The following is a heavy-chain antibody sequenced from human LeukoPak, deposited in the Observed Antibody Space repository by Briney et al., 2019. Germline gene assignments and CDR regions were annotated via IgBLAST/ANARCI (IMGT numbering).Heavy chain of an antibody. Sequence: GASVKVSCKASGYTFTSCGISWVRQAPGQGLEWMGWISTYNGNANYAQKLQGRVTMATDTSTSTAHMELRSLRSDDTAVYYCAREEYYYDSSGYYDKDGHDAFDIWGQGTMVTVSS. J-gene: IGHJ3*02. CDR2: ISTYNGNA. V-gene: IGHV1-18*01. D-gene: IGHD3-22*01. CDR1: GYTFTSCG. CDR3: AREEYYYDSSGYYDKDGHDAFDI.